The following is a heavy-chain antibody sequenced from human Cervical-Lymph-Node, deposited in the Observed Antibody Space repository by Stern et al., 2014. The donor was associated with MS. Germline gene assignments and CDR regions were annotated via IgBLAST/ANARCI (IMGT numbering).Heavy chain of an antibody. CDR3: AKERHGDYVFYYGMDV. CDR1: GFTFSSYG. D-gene: IGHD4-17*01. V-gene: IGHV3-30*18. Sequence: VQLVESGGGVVQPGRSLRLSWAASGFTFSSYGMHWVRQAPGKGLEWVAVISYDGSNKYYADSVKGRVTISRDNSKNTLYLQMNSLRAEDTAVYYCAKERHGDYVFYYGMDVWGQGTTVTVSS. CDR2: ISYDGSNK. J-gene: IGHJ6*02.